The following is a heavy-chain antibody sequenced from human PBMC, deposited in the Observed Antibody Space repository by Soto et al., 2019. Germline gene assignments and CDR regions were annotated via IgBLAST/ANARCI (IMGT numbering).Heavy chain of an antibody. CDR1: GFTFSNYA. Sequence: PGGSLRLSCAASGFTFSNYAMNWVRQAPGKGLEWVAVIWYDGSNKYYADSVKGRFTISRDNSKNTLYLQMNSLRAEDTAVYYCARDSGLNYYYGMDVWGQGTTVTVSS. J-gene: IGHJ6*02. CDR3: ARDSGLNYYYGMDV. CDR2: IWYDGSNK. D-gene: IGHD7-27*01. V-gene: IGHV3-33*08.